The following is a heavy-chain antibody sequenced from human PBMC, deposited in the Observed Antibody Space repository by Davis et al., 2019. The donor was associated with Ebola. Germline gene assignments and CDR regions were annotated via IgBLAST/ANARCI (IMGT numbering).Heavy chain of an antibody. V-gene: IGHV4-34*01. CDR3: ARGGSYRPYYFDD. J-gene: IGHJ4*02. D-gene: IGHD3-16*02. CDR1: GGSLRTSYYY. Sequence: PSETLSLTCTVSGGSLRTSYYYWSWIRQPPGKGLEWIGEINHSGSTNYNPSLKSRVTISVDTSKNHFSLDLSSVTAADTAVYYCARGGSYRPYYFDDWGQGTLVTVSS. CDR2: INHSGST.